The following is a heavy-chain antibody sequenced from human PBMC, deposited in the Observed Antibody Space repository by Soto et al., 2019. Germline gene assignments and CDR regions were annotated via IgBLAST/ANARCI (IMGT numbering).Heavy chain of an antibody. J-gene: IGHJ4*02. V-gene: IGHV4-30-4*01. Sequence: LSLTCTVSGGSISSGDYYWSWIRQPPGKGLEWIGYIYYSGSTYYNPSLKSRVTISVDTSKNQFSLKLSSVTAADTAVYYCARYASIQMATTLFDYWGQGTLVTVSS. CDR3: ARYASIQMATTLFDY. D-gene: IGHD1-1*01. CDR2: IYYSGST. CDR1: GGSISSGDYY.